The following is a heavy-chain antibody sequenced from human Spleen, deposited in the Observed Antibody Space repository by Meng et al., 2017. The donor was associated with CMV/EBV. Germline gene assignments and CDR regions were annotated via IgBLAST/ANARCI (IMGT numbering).Heavy chain of an antibody. D-gene: IGHD2-21*02. CDR1: GCAISISNF. J-gene: IGHJ4*02. CDR3: ARIERRRILKYCGSDCSTTDY. Sequence: QVQLQESGPVVVKPSGTLSRTCAVSGCAISISNFWTWVRQVPGKGLEWIGEIYHSGSTNYNPSLKSRVTISVDKFKNQFSLKLGSVTAADTAVYYCARIERRRILKYCGSDCSTTDYWGQGTLVTVSS. CDR2: IYHSGST. V-gene: IGHV4-4*02.